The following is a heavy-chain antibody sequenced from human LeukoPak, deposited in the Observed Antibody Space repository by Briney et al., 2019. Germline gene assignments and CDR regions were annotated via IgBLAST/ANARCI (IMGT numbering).Heavy chain of an antibody. D-gene: IGHD2-2*01. CDR1: GFTFSSYS. Sequence: GGSLRLSCAASGFTFSSYSMHWVRQAPGKGLEWVANIKQDGSETHYAGSVEGRFTISGDNAKNSLYLQMNSLRAEDTAVYYCARVRGGSTTSDFDYWGQGTLVTVSS. CDR3: ARVRGGSTTSDFDY. J-gene: IGHJ4*02. V-gene: IGHV3-7*05. CDR2: IKQDGSET.